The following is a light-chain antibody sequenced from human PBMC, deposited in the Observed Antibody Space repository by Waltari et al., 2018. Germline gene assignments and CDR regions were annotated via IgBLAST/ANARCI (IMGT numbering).Light chain of an antibody. J-gene: IGLJ2*01. CDR1: GSNIGAGYD. CDR3: QSYDTSLSVV. Sequence: QSVLTQPPSVSGAPGQRVTISCTGSGSNIGAGYDTHWYQQLPGKAPRLLSYGVNTRASGVPDRFFGSQSGTSASLAITGLQAEDEGDYYCQSYDTSLSVVFGGGTKLTVL. CDR2: GVN. V-gene: IGLV1-40*01.